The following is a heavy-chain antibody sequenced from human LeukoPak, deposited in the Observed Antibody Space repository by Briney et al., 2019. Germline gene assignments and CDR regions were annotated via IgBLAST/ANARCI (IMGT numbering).Heavy chain of an antibody. CDR1: GYTFSSHD. D-gene: IGHD3-10*01. V-gene: IGHV1-46*01. CDR2: INPSGGST. CDR3: ARDRETMVRGVYFDY. J-gene: IGHJ4*02. Sequence: GASVRVSCKASGYTFSSHDINWVRQAPGQGLEWMGIINPSGGSTSYAQKFQGRVTMTRDTSTSTVYMELSSLRSEDTAVYYCARDRETMVRGVYFDYWGQGTLVTVSS.